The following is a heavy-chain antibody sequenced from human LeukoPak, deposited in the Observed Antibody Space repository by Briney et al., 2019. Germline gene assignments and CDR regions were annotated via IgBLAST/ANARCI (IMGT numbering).Heavy chain of an antibody. Sequence: PSETLSLTCTVSGGSISSSSYYWGWIRQPPGKGLEWIGSIYYSGSTYYNPSLKSRVTISVDTSKNQFSLKLSSVTAADTAVYYCARVVRGSSWYRPSQFDYWGQGTLVTVSS. CDR2: IYYSGST. J-gene: IGHJ4*02. CDR3: ARVVRGSSWYRPSQFDY. D-gene: IGHD6-13*01. CDR1: GGSISSSSYY. V-gene: IGHV4-39*07.